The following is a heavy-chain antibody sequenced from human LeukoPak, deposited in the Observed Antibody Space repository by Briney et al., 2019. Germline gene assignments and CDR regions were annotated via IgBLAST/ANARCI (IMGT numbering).Heavy chain of an antibody. V-gene: IGHV3-53*01. Sequence: GGSLRLSCAASGFRVSNDYMTWVRQAPGNGLEWVSFIFAGGSAYYADSVKGRFTVSRDRSKNTLSLQMNNLRAEDTAVYYCAKANSYDSYYFDYWGQGALVIVSS. J-gene: IGHJ4*02. D-gene: IGHD3-16*01. CDR3: AKANSYDSYYFDY. CDR2: IFAGGSA. CDR1: GFRVSNDY.